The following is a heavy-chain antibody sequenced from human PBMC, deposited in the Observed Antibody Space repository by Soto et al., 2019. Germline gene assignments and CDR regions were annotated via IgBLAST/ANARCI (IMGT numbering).Heavy chain of an antibody. CDR3: ASGRTQYYLDL. CDR2: IYYSGST. CDR1: GGSVFISGHY. J-gene: IGHJ4*02. V-gene: IGHV4-61*08. D-gene: IGHD1-26*01. Sequence: SETLSLTCTVSGGSVFISGHYCSWIRQPPGKGLEWVGYIYYSGSTNYNASRKSRVTISIDTSKNQFSLKLTSVTAADTALYYCASGRTQYYLDLWGQGNLVTVSS.